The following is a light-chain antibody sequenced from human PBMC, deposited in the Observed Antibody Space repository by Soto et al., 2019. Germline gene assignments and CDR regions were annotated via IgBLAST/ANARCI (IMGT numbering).Light chain of an antibody. V-gene: IGLV2-8*01. CDR2: EVS. Sequence: QSALTQPPSASGSPGQSVTISCTGTSSDVGGYNYVSWYQQHPGKAPKLMIFEVSKWPAGVPDRFSGSKSGNTASLTVSGLQAEDEADYYCSSFAGSDNGDVFGTGTKVTVL. CDR1: SSDVGGYNY. CDR3: SSFAGSDNGDV. J-gene: IGLJ1*01.